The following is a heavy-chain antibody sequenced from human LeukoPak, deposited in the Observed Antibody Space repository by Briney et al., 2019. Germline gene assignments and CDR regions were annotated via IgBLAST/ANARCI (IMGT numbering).Heavy chain of an antibody. D-gene: IGHD3-10*02. CDR3: AELGITMIGGV. J-gene: IGHJ6*04. CDR2: ISSSGNAI. Sequence: GGSLRLSCAASGFPFSSYEMNWVRQAPGKGLEWVSYISSSGNAIYYADSVKGRFTISRDNAKNSLYLQMNSLRAEDTAVYYCAELGITMIGGVWGKGTTVTISS. V-gene: IGHV3-48*03. CDR1: GFPFSSYE.